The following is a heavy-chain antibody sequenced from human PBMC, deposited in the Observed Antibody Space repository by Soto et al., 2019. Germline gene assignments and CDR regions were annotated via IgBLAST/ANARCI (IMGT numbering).Heavy chain of an antibody. V-gene: IGHV3-9*01. CDR3: ATDREYSSSGGFDY. D-gene: IGHD6-6*01. CDR1: GFTFDDYA. CDR2: INWTSGSI. J-gene: IGHJ4*02. Sequence: EVQLVESGGGLVQPGSSLRLSCAASGFTFDDYAMHWVRKAPGKGLEWVSGINWTSGSIGYAGSMKGRFTISRDNAKNSLYLQMNSLRAEDTALYYCATDREYSSSGGFDYWGQGTLVTVS.